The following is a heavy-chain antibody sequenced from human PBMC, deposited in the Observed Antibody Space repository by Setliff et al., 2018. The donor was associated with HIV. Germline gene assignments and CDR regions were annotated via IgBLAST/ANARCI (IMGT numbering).Heavy chain of an antibody. CDR3: ARIGWYDNYFDS. Sequence: SVKVSCKASGGIVSINWVRQAPGQRLEWMGGIIPILGIPNYAQKFQGRVTIAADKSTTTVYMELSSLGSDDTAVYFCARIGWYDNYFDSWGQGSLVTVSS. D-gene: IGHD3-3*01. V-gene: IGHV1-69*10. CDR1: GGIVS. CDR2: IIPILGIP. J-gene: IGHJ1*01.